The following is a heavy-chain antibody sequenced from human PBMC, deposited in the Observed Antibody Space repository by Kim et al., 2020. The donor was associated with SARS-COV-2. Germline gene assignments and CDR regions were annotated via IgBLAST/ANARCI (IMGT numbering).Heavy chain of an antibody. D-gene: IGHD1-26*01. V-gene: IGHV1-69*01. J-gene: IGHJ6*02. Sequence: YAQKFQGRVTITADESTSTAYMELSSLRSEDTAVYYCARARELLLICMDVWGQGTTVTVSS. CDR3: ARARELLLICMDV.